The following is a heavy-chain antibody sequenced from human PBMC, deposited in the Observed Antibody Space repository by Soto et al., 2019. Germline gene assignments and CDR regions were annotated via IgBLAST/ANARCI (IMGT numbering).Heavy chain of an antibody. CDR1: GYTFSTYY. CDR3: ARYDYNGYYFDY. V-gene: IGHV1-46*01. D-gene: IGHD4-4*01. Sequence: QVQLVQSGAEVKKPGASVKVSCKASGYTFSTYYMHWVRQAPGQGYEWMGIINPSGGSTTYAQKFQGRVTMTRDTSTTTVYMELISLKSEDTAVYYCARYDYNGYYFDYWGQGTLVTVSS. J-gene: IGHJ4*02. CDR2: INPSGGST.